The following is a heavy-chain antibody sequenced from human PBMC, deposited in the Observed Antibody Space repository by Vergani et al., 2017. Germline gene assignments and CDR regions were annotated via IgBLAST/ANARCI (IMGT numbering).Heavy chain of an antibody. J-gene: IGHJ4*02. CDR3: AICHWYGEYPQRGFDY. CDR1: GFTFSSYA. V-gene: IGHV3-23*01. CDR2: ISGSGGST. Sequence: EVQLLESGGGLVQPGGSLRLSCAASGFTFSSYAMSWVRQAPGKGLEWVSAISGSGGSTYYADSVKGRFTISRDNSKNTLYLQMNSLRAEDTAVYYCAICHWYGEYPQRGFDYWGQGTLVTGSS. D-gene: IGHD3-10*01.